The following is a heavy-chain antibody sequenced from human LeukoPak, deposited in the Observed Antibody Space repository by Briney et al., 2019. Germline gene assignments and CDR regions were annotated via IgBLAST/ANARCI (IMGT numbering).Heavy chain of an antibody. CDR3: ARGETMDV. J-gene: IGHJ6*03. V-gene: IGHV3-7*01. D-gene: IGHD5-24*01. Sequence: GALRLSCVALEFSFETYWMSWVRQAPGKGPEWVANINEDGSEKHYVGSVRGRFTISKDNADNSLHLQMNSLRPEDMAVYYCARGETMDVWGKGTTVTVSS. CDR1: EFSFETYW. CDR2: INEDGSEK.